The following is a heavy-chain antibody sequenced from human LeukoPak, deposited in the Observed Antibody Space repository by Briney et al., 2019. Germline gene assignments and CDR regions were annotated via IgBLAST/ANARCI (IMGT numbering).Heavy chain of an antibody. V-gene: IGHV3-66*01. Sequence: GGSLRLSCAASEFSVGSNYMTWVRQAPGKGLEWVSLIYSGGSTYYADSVKGRFTISRDNSKNTLYLQMGSLRAEDMAVYYCARGRGILTGYGRDYYFEYWGQGTLVTVSS. CDR2: IYSGGST. CDR1: EFSVGSNY. CDR3: ARGRGILTGYGRDYYFEY. J-gene: IGHJ4*02. D-gene: IGHD3-9*01.